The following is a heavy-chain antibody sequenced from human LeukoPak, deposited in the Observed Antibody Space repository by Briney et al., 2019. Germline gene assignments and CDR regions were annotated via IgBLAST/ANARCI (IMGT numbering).Heavy chain of an antibody. Sequence: PSETLSLTCAVSGYSISSGYYRGWIRPPPGKGLEWIGSIYHSGSTYYNPSLKSRVTISVDTSKNQFSLKLSSVTAADTAVYYCARREVGATILGGNYFDYWGQGTLVTVSS. CDR3: ARREVGATILGGNYFDY. V-gene: IGHV4-38-2*01. J-gene: IGHJ4*02. CDR2: IYHSGST. CDR1: GYSISSGYY. D-gene: IGHD1-26*01.